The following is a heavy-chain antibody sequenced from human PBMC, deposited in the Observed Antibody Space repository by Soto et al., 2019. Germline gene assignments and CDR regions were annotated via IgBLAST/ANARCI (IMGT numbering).Heavy chain of an antibody. CDR3: ARDPGAPRYCSSTSCYSTSPYYYYGMDV. V-gene: IGHV1-18*01. Sequence: GASVKVSCKASGYTFTSYGISWVRQAPGQGLEWMGWISAYNGNTNYAQKLQGRVTMTTDTSTSTAYMELRSLRSDDTAVYYCARDPGAPRYCSSTSCYSTSPYYYYGMDVWGQGTTVTVSS. CDR1: GYTFTSYG. J-gene: IGHJ6*02. CDR2: ISAYNGNT. D-gene: IGHD2-2*01.